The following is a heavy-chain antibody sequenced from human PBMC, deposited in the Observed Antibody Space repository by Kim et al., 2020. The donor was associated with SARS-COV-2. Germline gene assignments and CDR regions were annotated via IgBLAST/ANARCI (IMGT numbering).Heavy chain of an antibody. D-gene: IGHD4-17*01. Sequence: GGSLRLSCAASGFTFSSYSMNWVRQAPGKGLEWVSSISSSSSYIYYADSVKGRFTISRDNAKNSLYLQMNSLRAEDTAVYYCATATTTVPQYYYYGMDVWGQGTTVTVSS. CDR2: ISSSSSYI. J-gene: IGHJ6*02. V-gene: IGHV3-21*01. CDR3: ATATTTVPQYYYYGMDV. CDR1: GFTFSSYS.